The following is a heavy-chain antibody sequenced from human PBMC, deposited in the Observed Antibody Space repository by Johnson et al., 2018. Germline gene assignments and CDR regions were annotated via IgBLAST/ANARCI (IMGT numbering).Heavy chain of an antibody. CDR2: INWNGANT. CDR3: AGELGGYYYYDMDV. CDR1: GFTFDAYG. Sequence: VQLVESGGGVVRPGGSLRLSCAASGFTFDAYGMSWVREAPGKGLEWVSGINWNGANTGYADSVKGRFTIARDKAKSSLYLKVNGLRAEDTAVYYWAGELGGYYYYDMDVWGKGTTVTVSS. J-gene: IGHJ6*03. D-gene: IGHD7-27*01. V-gene: IGHV3-20*04.